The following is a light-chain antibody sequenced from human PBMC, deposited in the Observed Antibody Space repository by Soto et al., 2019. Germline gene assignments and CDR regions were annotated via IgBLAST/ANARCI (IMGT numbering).Light chain of an antibody. J-gene: IGKJ3*01. CDR2: GAS. CDR3: HQYILGRWL. CDR1: QSVGAD. Sequence: EKVMTQSPATLSVSPGERATLSCRASQSVGADVAWYQQKPGQAPSLLMYGASTRAPGVPARFSGSASGTDFIFPFSSLHSKYFAFFFCHQYILGRWLFGKGTKVNIK. V-gene: IGKV3-15*01.